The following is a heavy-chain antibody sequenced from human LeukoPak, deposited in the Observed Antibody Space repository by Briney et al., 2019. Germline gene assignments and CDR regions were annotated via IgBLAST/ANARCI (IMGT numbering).Heavy chain of an antibody. CDR3: ARVHYDFWSGIHYYYYGMDV. V-gene: IGHV1-2*02. CDR2: INPNSGGT. J-gene: IGHJ6*02. CDR1: GYTFTGYY. D-gene: IGHD3-3*01. Sequence: ASVKVSCKASGYTFTGYYMHWVRQAPGQGLEWMGWINPNSGGTNYAQKFQGRVTMTRDTSISTAYMELSRLRSDDTAVYYCARVHYDFWSGIHYYYYGMDVWGQGTTVTVSS.